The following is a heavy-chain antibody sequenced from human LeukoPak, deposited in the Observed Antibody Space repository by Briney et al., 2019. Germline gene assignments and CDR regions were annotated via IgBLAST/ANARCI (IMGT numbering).Heavy chain of an antibody. J-gene: IGHJ3*01. CDR2: ITGNSGTT. CDR3: AKDPNGDYIGAFDA. Sequence: RGSLRLSCAASGLIFSNYAMTWVRQAPGKGLEWASSITGNSGTTKHADSVRGRFTMSRDNSRNTLYLQMDSLRAEDTAVYYCAKDPNGDYIGAFDAWGPGTMVIVSS. D-gene: IGHD2-8*01. V-gene: IGHV3-23*01. CDR1: GLIFSNYA.